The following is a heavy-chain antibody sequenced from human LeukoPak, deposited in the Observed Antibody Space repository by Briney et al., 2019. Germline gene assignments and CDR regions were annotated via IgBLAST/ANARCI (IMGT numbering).Heavy chain of an antibody. CDR3: ARVAQYCSGGSCYSRGRLFDY. V-gene: IGHV1-8*03. Sequence: ASVKVSCKASGYTFTGYYMHWVRQAPGQGLEWMGWINPNSGNTGYAQKFQGRVTITRNTSISTAYMELSSLRSEDTAVYYCARVAQYCSGGSCYSRGRLFDYWGQGTLVTVSS. J-gene: IGHJ4*02. D-gene: IGHD2-15*01. CDR1: GYTFTGYY. CDR2: INPNSGNT.